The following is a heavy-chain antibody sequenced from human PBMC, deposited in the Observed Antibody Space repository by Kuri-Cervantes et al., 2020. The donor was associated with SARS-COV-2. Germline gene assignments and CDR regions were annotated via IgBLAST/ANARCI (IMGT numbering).Heavy chain of an antibody. J-gene: IGHJ5*02. CDR2: IYTSGST. CDR1: GGSISSYY. V-gene: IGHV4-4*07. CDR3: ARGSPHAKRVPAASWFDP. Sequence: SETLSLTYTVSGGSISSYYWSWIRQPAGKGLEWIGRIYTSGSTNYNPSLKSRVTMSVDTSKNQFSLKLSSVTAADTAVYYCARGSPHAKRVPAASWFDPWGQGTLVTVSS. D-gene: IGHD2-2*01.